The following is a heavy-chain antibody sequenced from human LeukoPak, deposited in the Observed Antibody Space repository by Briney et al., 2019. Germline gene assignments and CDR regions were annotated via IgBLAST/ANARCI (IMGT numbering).Heavy chain of an antibody. CDR3: ARNTETAIPLPYYFDY. D-gene: IGHD2-21*02. J-gene: IGHJ4*02. V-gene: IGHV1-3*04. Sequence: ASVKVSCKASGYTFTSYAMHWVRQAPGQRLECMGWINTGNGNTKYSQKFQGRVTITRDTSACTAYMDLSSLRSEDTAVYYCARNTETAIPLPYYFDYWGQGTLVTVSS. CDR2: INTGNGNT. CDR1: GYTFTSYA.